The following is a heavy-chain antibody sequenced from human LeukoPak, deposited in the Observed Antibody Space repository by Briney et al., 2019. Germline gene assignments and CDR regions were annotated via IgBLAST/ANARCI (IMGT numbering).Heavy chain of an antibody. CDR3: ARENTMVRGAFDAFDI. D-gene: IGHD3-10*01. V-gene: IGHV4-39*07. CDR2: IYYSGST. Sequence: SETLSLTCTVSGGSIRSSSYYWGWIRQPPGKGLEWIGSIYYSGSTYYNPSLKSRVTISVDTSKNQFSLKLSSVTAADTAVYYCARENTMVRGAFDAFDIWGQGTMVTVSS. J-gene: IGHJ3*02. CDR1: GGSIRSSSYY.